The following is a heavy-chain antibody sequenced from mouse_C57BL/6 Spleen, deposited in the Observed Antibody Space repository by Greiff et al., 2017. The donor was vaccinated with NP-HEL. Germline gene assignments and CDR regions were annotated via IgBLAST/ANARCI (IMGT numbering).Heavy chain of an antibody. D-gene: IGHD2-3*01. CDR2: IDPSDSYT. Sequence: QVQLQQPGAELVRPGTSVKLSCKASGYTFTSYWMHWVKQRPGQGLEWIGVIDPSDSYTNYNQKFKGKATLTVDTSSSTAYMQLSSLTSEDSAVYYCARYADGYSIDYWGQGTTLTVSS. CDR3: ARYADGYSIDY. CDR1: GYTFTSYW. V-gene: IGHV1-59*01. J-gene: IGHJ2*01.